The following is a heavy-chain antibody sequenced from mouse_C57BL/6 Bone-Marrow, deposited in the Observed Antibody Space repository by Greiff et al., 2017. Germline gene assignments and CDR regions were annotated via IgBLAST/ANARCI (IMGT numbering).Heavy chain of an antibody. V-gene: IGHV5-12*01. D-gene: IGHD2-2*01. CDR2: ISNGGGST. CDR1: GFTFSDYY. CDR3: ARSGYDRYFDV. J-gene: IGHJ1*03. Sequence: DVMLVESGGGLVQPGGSLKLSCAASGFTFSDYYMYWVRQTPEKRLEWVAYISNGGGSTYYPDTVKGRFTISRDNAKNTLYLQMSRLKSEDTAMYYCARSGYDRYFDVWGTGTTVTVSS.